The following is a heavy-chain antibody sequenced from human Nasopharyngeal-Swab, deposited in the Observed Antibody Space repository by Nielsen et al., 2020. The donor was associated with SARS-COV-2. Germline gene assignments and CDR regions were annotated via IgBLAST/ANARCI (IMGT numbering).Heavy chain of an antibody. CDR3: ARDYYDSSGSAKGNDY. J-gene: IGHJ4*02. D-gene: IGHD3-22*01. CDR1: GFTFDDYG. Sequence: GESLKISCAASGFTFDDYGMSWVRQAPGKGLEWVSGINWNGGSTGYADSVKGRLTISRDNAKNSLYLQMNSLRAEDTALYYCARDYYDSSGSAKGNDYWGQGTLVTVSS. CDR2: INWNGGST. V-gene: IGHV3-20*04.